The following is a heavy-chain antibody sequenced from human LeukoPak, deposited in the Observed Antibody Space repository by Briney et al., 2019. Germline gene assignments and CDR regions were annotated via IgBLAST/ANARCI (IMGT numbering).Heavy chain of an antibody. J-gene: IGHJ5*02. V-gene: IGHV4-34*01. CDR2: INHSGST. D-gene: IGHD2-2*02. Sequence: SETLSLTCAVYGGSFSGYYWSWIRQPPGKGLEWIGEINHSGSTNYNPSLKSRVTISVDTSKNQFSLKLSSVPAADTAVYYCARGGVVVVPAAIVSWFDPWGQGTLVTVSS. CDR1: GGSFSGYY. CDR3: ARGGVVVVPAAIVSWFDP.